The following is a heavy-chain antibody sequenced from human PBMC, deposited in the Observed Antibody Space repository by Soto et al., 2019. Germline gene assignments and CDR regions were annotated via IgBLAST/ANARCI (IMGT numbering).Heavy chain of an antibody. CDR1: GFTFSSYA. CDR3: AESPPARVYYDSSGYHYYFDY. CDR2: VSGSGGST. Sequence: GGSLRLSCAASGFTFSSYAMSWVRQAPGKGLEWVSAVSGSGGSTYYADSVKGRFTISRDNSKNTLYLQMNSLSAEDTAVYYCAESPPARVYYDSSGYHYYFDYWGQGTLVTVSS. V-gene: IGHV3-23*01. J-gene: IGHJ4*02. D-gene: IGHD3-22*01.